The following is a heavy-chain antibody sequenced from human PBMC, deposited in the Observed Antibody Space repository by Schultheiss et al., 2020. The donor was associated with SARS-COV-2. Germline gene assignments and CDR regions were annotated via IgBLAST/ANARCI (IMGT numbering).Heavy chain of an antibody. D-gene: IGHD1-26*01. CDR1: GFTFSSYA. J-gene: IGHJ3*02. V-gene: IGHV3-74*01. CDR2: INSDGSNT. Sequence: GGSLRLSCAASGFTFSSYAMHWVRQAPGKGLVWVSCINSDGSNTNYADSVKGRFTVSRDNARNIVFLQMSSLRAGDTAVYYCARAHSGTDAFDIWGQGTMVTVSS. CDR3: ARAHSGTDAFDI.